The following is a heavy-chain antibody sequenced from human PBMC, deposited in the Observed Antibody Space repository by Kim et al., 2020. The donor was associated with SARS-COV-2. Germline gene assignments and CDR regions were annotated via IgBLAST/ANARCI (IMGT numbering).Heavy chain of an antibody. V-gene: IGHV3-13*04. CDR3: ARGIHQWLGVDV. D-gene: IGHD5-18*01. CDR2: IGTAGET. Sequence: GGSLRLSCAASGFTFGGHDMHWVRQGSGKGLEWVLAIGTAGETFYSGSVKGRFIISRENGRNSLLLQMDSLKVGDTDVYYCARGIHQWLGVDVWGQGTTVTVSS. CDR1: GFTFGGHD. J-gene: IGHJ6*02.